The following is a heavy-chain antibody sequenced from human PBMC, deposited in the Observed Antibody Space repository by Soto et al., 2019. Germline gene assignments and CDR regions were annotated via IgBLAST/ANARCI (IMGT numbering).Heavy chain of an antibody. CDR3: ARQPLHRVGSSISTLDI. J-gene: IGHJ3*02. D-gene: IGHD1-26*01. Sequence: SATLSRTCTIGSTSILSRTSSCEYIRQSPGTGLEWIGSVSFGRDTYFNPSLKSRLTISADTSKNEISLNLNSVTAADTAVYYCARQPLHRVGSSISTLDIWGQGTVVT. V-gene: IGHV4-39*01. CDR1: STSILSRTSS. CDR2: VSFGRDT.